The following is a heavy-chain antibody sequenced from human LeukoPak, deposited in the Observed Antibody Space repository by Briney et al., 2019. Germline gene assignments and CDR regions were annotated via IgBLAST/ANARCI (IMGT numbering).Heavy chain of an antibody. CDR1: GSSLSVYF. D-gene: IGHD4-11*01. J-gene: IGHJ4*02. Sequence: SETLSLTCDVSGSSLSVYFWRWIPPPPGKGLECIGYMFINKISNYTPSLKSRVTISIDTSKTQFYLNLSAMTAEDTDVFYCARDQNSADYTIDYWGQGTLVTVSS. CDR3: ARDQNSADYTIDY. V-gene: IGHV4-4*08. CDR2: MFINKIS.